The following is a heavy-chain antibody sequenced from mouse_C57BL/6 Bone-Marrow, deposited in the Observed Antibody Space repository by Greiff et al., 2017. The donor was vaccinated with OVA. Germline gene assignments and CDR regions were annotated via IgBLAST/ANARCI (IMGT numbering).Heavy chain of an antibody. CDR1: GFTFSDYY. CDR3: ARHEGTGTFDY. J-gene: IGHJ2*01. V-gene: IGHV5-12*01. Sequence: DVHLVESGGGLVQPGGSLKLSCAASGFTFSDYYMYWVRQTPEKRLEWVAYISNGGGSTYYPDTVKGRFTISRDNAKNTLYLQMSRLKSEDTAMYYCARHEGTGTFDYWGQGTTLTVSS. D-gene: IGHD4-1*01. CDR2: ISNGGGST.